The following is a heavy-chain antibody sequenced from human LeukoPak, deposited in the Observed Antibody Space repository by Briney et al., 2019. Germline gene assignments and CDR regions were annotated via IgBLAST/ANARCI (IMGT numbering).Heavy chain of an antibody. CDR3: AKWGDFDILAGYYVSDF. D-gene: IGHD3-9*01. V-gene: IGHV3-23*01. CDR1: GFTFSNYA. J-gene: IGHJ4*02. Sequence: GASLRLSCVASGFTFSNYAMSWVRPAPGKRLEWVSAVTGSGGSTYYADSVKGRFTISRDNSRNTLFLQMNSLRAEDTAGYYCAKWGDFDILAGYYVSDFWGQGTLVTVSS. CDR2: VTGSGGST.